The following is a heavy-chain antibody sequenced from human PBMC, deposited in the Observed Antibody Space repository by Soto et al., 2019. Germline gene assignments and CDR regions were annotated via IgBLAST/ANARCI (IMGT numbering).Heavy chain of an antibody. CDR2: ISSSGSTI. V-gene: IGHV3-11*01. D-gene: IGHD4-17*01. CDR3: ARDGRALYGDYVDYYYGMDV. Sequence: QVQLVESGGGLVKPGGSLRLSCAASGFTFSDYYMSWIRQAPGKGLEWVSYISSSGSTIYYADSVKGRFTISRDNAKNSLYLQMNSLRAEDTAVYYCARDGRALYGDYVDYYYGMDVWGQGTTVAVSS. J-gene: IGHJ6*02. CDR1: GFTFSDYY.